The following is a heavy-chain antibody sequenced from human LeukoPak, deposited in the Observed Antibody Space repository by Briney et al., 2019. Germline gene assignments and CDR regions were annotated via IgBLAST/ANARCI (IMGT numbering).Heavy chain of an antibody. CDR3: ARPGFAGYFDY. D-gene: IGHD2-21*01. Sequence: GGSLRLSCAASGFTFSSYWMSWVRQAPGKGLEWVANIKQDGSEKYYVDSVKGRFTISRDNARNSLYLQMNSLRAEDTAVYYCARPGFAGYFDYWCQGTLVTVSS. CDR2: IKQDGSEK. V-gene: IGHV3-7*01. J-gene: IGHJ4*02. CDR1: GFTFSSYW.